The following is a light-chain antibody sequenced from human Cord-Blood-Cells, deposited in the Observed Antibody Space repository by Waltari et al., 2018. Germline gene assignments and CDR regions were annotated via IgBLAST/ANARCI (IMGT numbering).Light chain of an antibody. V-gene: IGLV6-57*02. CDR1: SGSFARNT. CDR3: QSYDSSNHVV. J-gene: IGLJ2*01. CDR2: EDN. Sequence: NFMLTQPHSVSESPGKSVTISCPGSSGSFARNTLHCIPQRPAIAPTTVIYEDNERPAGVPERFSGSIDSSSNSASLTISGLKTEDEADYYGQSYDSSNHVVFGGGTKLTVL.